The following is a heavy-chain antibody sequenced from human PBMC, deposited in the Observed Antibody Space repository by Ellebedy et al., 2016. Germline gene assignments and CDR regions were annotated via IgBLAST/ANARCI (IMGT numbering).Heavy chain of an antibody. CDR3: ARDDYYDSSGYYYYYYGMDV. V-gene: IGHV1-69*13. D-gene: IGHD3-22*01. CDR1: GGTFSSYA. Sequence: SVKVSCXASGGTFSSYAISWVRQAPGQGLEWMGGIIPIFGTANYAQKFQGRVTITADESTSTAYMELSSLRSEDTAVYYCARDDYYDSSGYYYYYYGMDVWGQGTTVTVSS. CDR2: IIPIFGTA. J-gene: IGHJ6*02.